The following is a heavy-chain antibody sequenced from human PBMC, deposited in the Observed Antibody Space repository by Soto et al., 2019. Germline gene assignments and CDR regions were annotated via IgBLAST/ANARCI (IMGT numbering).Heavy chain of an antibody. Sequence: ASVKVSCKASGDTFTSYAMHWVRQAPGQRLEWMGWISAGNGNTKYSQKLQGRVTITTDTSASTAYMELRSLRSDDTAVYYCARGSTRYYYGMAVWGQGTTVTVSS. CDR1: GDTFTSYA. D-gene: IGHD2-2*01. CDR2: ISAGNGNT. CDR3: ARGSTRYYYGMAV. J-gene: IGHJ6*02. V-gene: IGHV1-3*01.